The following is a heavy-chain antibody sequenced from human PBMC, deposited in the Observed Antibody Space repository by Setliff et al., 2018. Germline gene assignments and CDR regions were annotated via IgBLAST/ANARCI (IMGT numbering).Heavy chain of an antibody. J-gene: IGHJ4*02. D-gene: IGHD3-22*01. CDR2: IKQDGSEK. Sequence: GGSLRLSCAASGFTFSRYWMSWVRQAPGKGLEWVANIKQDGSEKYYVDSVKGRFTISRDNAKNSLYLQMNSLRAEDTAVYYCARDREYYDSSGYYPDGYWGQGTLVTVSS. V-gene: IGHV3-7*01. CDR3: ARDREYYDSSGYYPDGY. CDR1: GFTFSRYW.